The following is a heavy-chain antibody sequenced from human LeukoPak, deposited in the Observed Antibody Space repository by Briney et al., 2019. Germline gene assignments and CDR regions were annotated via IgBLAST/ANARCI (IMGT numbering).Heavy chain of an antibody. V-gene: IGHV1-18*01. D-gene: IGHD3-10*01. CDR3: ARNSGEDDAFDI. J-gene: IGHJ3*02. Sequence: ASVKVSCKASGYTFSNYGISWVRQAPGQGLEWVGWISAYNGDTNSAQKFQGRVTITRDTSASTAYMELSSLRSEDTAVYYCARNSGEDDAFDIWGQGTMVTVSS. CDR1: GYTFSNYG. CDR2: ISAYNGDT.